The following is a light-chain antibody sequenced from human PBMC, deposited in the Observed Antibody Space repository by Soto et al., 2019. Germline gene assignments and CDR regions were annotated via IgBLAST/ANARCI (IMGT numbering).Light chain of an antibody. CDR2: EGN. J-gene: IGLJ3*02. CDR1: SSDVGYSNL. CDR3: CSYPGSNSRV. V-gene: IGLV2-23*01. Sequence: QSVLTQPASVSESPGQSITICCTGTSSDVGYSNLVSWYQQHPGNAPKLILYEGNKRPSGVSNRFSGSKSGDTASLTISGLQAAVEADYYCCSYPGSNSRVFGGGTKLTVL.